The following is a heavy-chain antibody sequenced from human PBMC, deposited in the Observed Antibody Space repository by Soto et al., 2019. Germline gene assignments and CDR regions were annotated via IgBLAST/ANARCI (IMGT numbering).Heavy chain of an antibody. D-gene: IGHD3-9*01. Sequence: KGLEYVSAISSNGGSTYYENSVKGRFTISRDNSKNTLYLQMGSLRAEDLAVSYYESDFFFFQAEDGIRDSVPVSAFLLNRSSDL. J-gene: IGHJ2*01. V-gene: IGHV3-64*01. CDR2: ISSNGGST. CDR3: ESDFFFFQAEDGIRDSVPVSAFLLNRSSDL.